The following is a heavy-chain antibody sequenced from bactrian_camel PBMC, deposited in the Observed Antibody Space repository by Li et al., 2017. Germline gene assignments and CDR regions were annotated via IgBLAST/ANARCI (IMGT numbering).Heavy chain of an antibody. V-gene: IGHV3S40*01. CDR2: FWRAGGRT. CDR1: GYRYTTAC. CDR3: ATHSSCWDAPPKVYDY. J-gene: IGHJ4*01. Sequence: VQLVESGGGSVQAGESLRLRCSGSGYRYTTACMAWFRQAPGKEREGVAGFWRAGGRTWYADSVKGRFTISQDTSGVTVSLQTNSLKPEDTAIYYCATHSSCWDAPPKVYDYWGQGTQVTVS. D-gene: IGHD1*01.